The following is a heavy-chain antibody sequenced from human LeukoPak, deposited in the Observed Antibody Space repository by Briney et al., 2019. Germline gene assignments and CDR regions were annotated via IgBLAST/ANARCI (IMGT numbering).Heavy chain of an antibody. CDR1: GGSISSYY. D-gene: IGHD3-22*01. Sequence: SETLSLTCTVSGGSISSYYSSWIRQPPGKGLEWIGYIYYSGSTNYNPSLKSRVTISVDTSKNQFSLKLSSVTAADTAVYYCARSDSSGYVDAFDIWGQGTMVTVSS. CDR2: IYYSGST. CDR3: ARSDSSGYVDAFDI. J-gene: IGHJ3*02. V-gene: IGHV4-59*01.